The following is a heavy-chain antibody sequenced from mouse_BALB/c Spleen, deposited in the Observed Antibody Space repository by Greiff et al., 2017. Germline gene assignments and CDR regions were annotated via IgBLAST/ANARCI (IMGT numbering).Heavy chain of an antibody. D-gene: IGHD2-2*01. J-gene: IGHJ4*01. V-gene: IGHV1-7*01. CDR2: INPSTGYT. CDR1: GYTFTSYW. Sequence: VQLQQSGAELAKPGASVKMSCKASGYTFTSYWMHWVKQRPGQGLEWIGYINPSTGYTEYNQKFKDKATLTADKSSSTAYMQLSSLTSEDSAVYYCARRYGYTYYAMDYWGQGTSVTVSS. CDR3: ARRYGYTYYAMDY.